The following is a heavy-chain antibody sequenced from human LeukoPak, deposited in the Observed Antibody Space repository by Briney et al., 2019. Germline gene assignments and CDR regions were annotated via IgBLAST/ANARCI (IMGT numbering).Heavy chain of an antibody. CDR3: AKSGEALWSFYYYYYMDV. D-gene: IGHD3-10*01. Sequence: GGSLRLSCAASGFTFSIYGMHWVRQAPGKGLEWVAFIRYDGSNKYYADSVKGRFTISRDNSKNTLYLQMNSLRAEDTAVYYCAKSGEALWSFYYYYYMDVWGKGTTVTVSS. J-gene: IGHJ6*03. CDR2: IRYDGSNK. CDR1: GFTFSIYG. V-gene: IGHV3-30*02.